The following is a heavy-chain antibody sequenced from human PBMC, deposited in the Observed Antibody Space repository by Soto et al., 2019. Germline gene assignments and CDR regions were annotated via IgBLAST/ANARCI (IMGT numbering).Heavy chain of an antibody. CDR2: VSAYNGNT. D-gene: IGHD1-26*01. V-gene: IGHV1-18*01. CDR3: PRGRQWDFLRDY. Sequence: QVQLVQSGAEVKKPGAAVKVSCMASGYAFTRYYINWVRQAPGQGLEWMGWVSAYNGNTHYEQKLQGRVTLTTDTSTSPGYMELWTLRSDDTAVYFWPRGRQWDFLRDYWGPGTLVPLST. CDR1: GYAFTRYY. J-gene: IGHJ4*02.